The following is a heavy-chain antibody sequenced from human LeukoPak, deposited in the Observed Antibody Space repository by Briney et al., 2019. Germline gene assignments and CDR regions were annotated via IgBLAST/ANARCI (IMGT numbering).Heavy chain of an antibody. CDR2: FDPEDGET. CDR3: ATAGPYYDFWSDDY. J-gene: IGHJ4*02. Sequence: VSVKVSCKVSGYTLTELSMHWVRQAPGKGLEWMGGFDPEDGETIYAQKFQGRVTMTEDTSTDTAYMELSSLRSEDTAVYYCATAGPYYDFWSDDYWGQGTLVTVSS. CDR1: GYTLTELS. D-gene: IGHD3-3*01. V-gene: IGHV1-24*01.